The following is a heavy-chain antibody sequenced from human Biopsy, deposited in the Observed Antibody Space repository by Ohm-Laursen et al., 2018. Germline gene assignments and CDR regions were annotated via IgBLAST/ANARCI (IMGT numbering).Heavy chain of an antibody. J-gene: IGHJ4*02. CDR1: GVTFSSYG. D-gene: IGHD2-8*01. V-gene: IGHV3-33*06. Sequence: SLRLSCAASGVTFSSYGMHRVRQAPGKGLEWVAAIWYDGSNKNYADSVKGRFTISRDNSKNTLYLQMNSLRGEDTAVYYCAKCMTGGSNYYFHHCGQGTLVTVSS. CDR2: IWYDGSNK. CDR3: AKCMTGGSNYYFHH.